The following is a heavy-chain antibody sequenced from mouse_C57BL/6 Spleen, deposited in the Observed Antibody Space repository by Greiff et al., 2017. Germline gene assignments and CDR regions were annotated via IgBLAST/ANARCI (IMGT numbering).Heavy chain of an antibody. CDR3: ARHWDGYFDV. CDR2: IDPSDSET. D-gene: IGHD4-1*01. J-gene: IGHJ1*03. Sequence: QVQLKQPGAELVRPGSSVKLSCKASGYTFTSYWMHWVKQRPIQGLEWIGNIDPSDSETHYNQKFKDKATLTVDKSSSTAYMQLSSLTSEDSAVYFCARHWDGYFDVWGTGTTVTVSS. V-gene: IGHV1-52*01. CDR1: GYTFTSYW.